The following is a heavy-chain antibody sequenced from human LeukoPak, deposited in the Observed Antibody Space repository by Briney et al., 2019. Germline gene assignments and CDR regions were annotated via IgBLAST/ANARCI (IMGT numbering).Heavy chain of an antibody. V-gene: IGHV1-18*01. CDR2: ISAYNGNT. CDR3: ARYSSSWPNYYYYMDV. J-gene: IGHJ6*03. CDR1: GYTFTSYG. D-gene: IGHD6-13*01. Sequence: ASVKVSCKASGYTFTSYGISWVRQAPGQGLEWMGWISAYNGNTNYAQKLQGRVTMTTDTSTSTAYMELRSLRSDDTAVYYCARYSSSWPNYYYYMDVWGKGTTVTVSS.